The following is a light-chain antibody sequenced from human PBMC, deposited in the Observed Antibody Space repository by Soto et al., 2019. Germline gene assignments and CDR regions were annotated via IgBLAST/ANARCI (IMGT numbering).Light chain of an antibody. Sequence: DIVMTQSPDSLAVSLGERATINCKSSQSVLYNFNNKKYLAWYQQKPGQPPKLLIYWASTRESVVPDRFSGSGSGTDFTLTIGSLQAEDVAVYYCQQYYSIPITFGQGTRLEIK. CDR2: WAS. CDR1: QSVLYNFNNKKY. V-gene: IGKV4-1*01. CDR3: QQYYSIPIT. J-gene: IGKJ5*01.